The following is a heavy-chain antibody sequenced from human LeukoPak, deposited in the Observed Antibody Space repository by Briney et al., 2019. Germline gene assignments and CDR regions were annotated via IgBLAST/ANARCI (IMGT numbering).Heavy chain of an antibody. CDR2: IHYSGSP. D-gene: IGHD2-2*01. Sequence: PLETLSLTCTVSGGSNYWSWIRQPPGKGLEWIAYIHYSGSPHYNPSLKSRVTLSIDTSENQLSLRLNSVTAADTAVYYCARGVVPAARNNWFDPWGQGTLVTVSS. CDR1: GGSNY. CDR3: ARGVVPAARNNWFDP. J-gene: IGHJ5*02. V-gene: IGHV4-59*12.